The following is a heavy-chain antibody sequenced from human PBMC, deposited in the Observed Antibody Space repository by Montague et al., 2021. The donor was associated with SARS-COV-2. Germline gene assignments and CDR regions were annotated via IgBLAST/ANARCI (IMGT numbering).Heavy chain of an antibody. J-gene: IGHJ3*02. V-gene: IGHV3-30-3*01. CDR3: ARAAQKQYVLLWFGELLHDAFDI. CDR2: ISYDGSNK. D-gene: IGHD3-10*01. CDR1: GFTFSSYA. Sequence: SLRLSCAASGFTFSSYAMHWVRQAPGKGLEWVAVISYDGSNKYYADSVKGRFTVSRDNCKNTLYLQMNSLRAEDTAVYYCARAAQKQYVLLWFGELLHDAFDIWGQGTMVTVSS.